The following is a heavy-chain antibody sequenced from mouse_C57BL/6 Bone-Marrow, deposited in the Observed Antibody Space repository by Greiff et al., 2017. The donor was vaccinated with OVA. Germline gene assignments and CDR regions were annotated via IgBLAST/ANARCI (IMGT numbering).Heavy chain of an antibody. V-gene: IGHV1-81*01. CDR3: ARRSLTLPPWFAY. CDR1: GYTFTSYG. Sequence: QVQLKQSGAELARPGASVKLSCKASGYTFTSYGISWVKQRTGQGLEWIGEIYPRSGNTYYNEKFKGKATLTADKSSSTAYMELRSLTSEDSAVYFCARRSLTLPPWFAYWGQGTLVTVSA. CDR2: IYPRSGNT. J-gene: IGHJ3*01. D-gene: IGHD6-2*01.